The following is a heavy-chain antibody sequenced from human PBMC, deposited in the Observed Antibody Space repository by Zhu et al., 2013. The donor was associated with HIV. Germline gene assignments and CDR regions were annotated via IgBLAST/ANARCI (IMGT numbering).Heavy chain of an antibody. CDR3: ARDLLLARWLQFEVRLEAFDI. Sequence: QVQLQESGPGLVKPSETLSLTCTVSGGSISSSSYYWGWIRQPPGKGLEWIGSIYYSGSTYYNPSLKSRVTISVDTSKNQFSLKLSSVTAADTAVYYCARDLLLARWLQFEVRLEAFDIWGQGTMVTVSS. CDR1: GGSISSSSYY. V-gene: IGHV4-39*07. J-gene: IGHJ3*02. D-gene: IGHD5-12*01. CDR2: IYYSGST.